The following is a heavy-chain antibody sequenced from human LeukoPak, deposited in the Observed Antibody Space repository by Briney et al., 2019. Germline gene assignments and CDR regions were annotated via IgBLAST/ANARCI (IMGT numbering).Heavy chain of an antibody. J-gene: IGHJ5*02. V-gene: IGHV3-33*01. D-gene: IGHD6-19*01. Sequence: PGRSLTLSCSASGFNFRMHAMHWVPQAPGKGLEWVAMIWRGGNYKFYVDSVKGRSTIFRDDSRSMLYLKMASLAAEDTAVEYGVIDPPDSGWAFWSWGQGALVTVSS. CDR2: IWRGGNYK. CDR3: VIDPPDSGWAFWS. CDR1: GFNFRMHA.